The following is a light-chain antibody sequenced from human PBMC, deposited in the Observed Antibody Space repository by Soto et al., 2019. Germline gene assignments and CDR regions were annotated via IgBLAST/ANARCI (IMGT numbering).Light chain of an antibody. CDR3: CSYAGSYTVV. CDR2: DVS. Sequence: QSALTQLRSVSGSPGQSVTISCTGTSSDVGGYNYVSWYQQHPGKAPKLMIYDVSKRPSGVPDRFSGSKSGNTASLTISGLQAEDEADYYCCSYAGSYTVVFGGGTQLTVL. CDR1: SSDVGGYNY. J-gene: IGLJ2*01. V-gene: IGLV2-11*01.